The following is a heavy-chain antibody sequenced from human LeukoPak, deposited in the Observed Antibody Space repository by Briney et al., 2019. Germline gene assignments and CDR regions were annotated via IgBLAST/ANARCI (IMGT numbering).Heavy chain of an antibody. CDR2: INPNSGGT. D-gene: IGHD3-3*01. Sequence: ASVKVSCKASGYTFTGYYLHWVRQAPGQGLEWMGWINPNSGGTNYAQKFQGRVTMIRDTSISTVFMELSRLRSDDTAVYYCARGGFGVDTRINLYYYYMDVWGKGTTVTVSS. V-gene: IGHV1-2*02. CDR3: ARGGFGVDTRINLYYYYMDV. J-gene: IGHJ6*03. CDR1: GYTFTGYY.